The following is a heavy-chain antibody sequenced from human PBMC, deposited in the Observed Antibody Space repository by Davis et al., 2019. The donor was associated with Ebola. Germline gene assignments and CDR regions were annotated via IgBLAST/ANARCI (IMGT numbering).Heavy chain of an antibody. CDR2: INHSGST. V-gene: IGHV4-34*01. Sequence: SETLSLTCAVYGGSFSGYYWSWIRQPPGKGLEWIGEINHSGSTNYNPSLKSRVTISVDTSKNQFSLKLSSVTAADTAVYYCAKVVTGDRDYWGQGTLVTVSS. J-gene: IGHJ4*02. CDR1: GGSFSGYY. CDR3: AKVVTGDRDY. D-gene: IGHD2-21*02.